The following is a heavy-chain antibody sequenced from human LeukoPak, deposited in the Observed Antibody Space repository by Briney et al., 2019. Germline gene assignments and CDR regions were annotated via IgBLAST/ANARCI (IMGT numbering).Heavy chain of an antibody. CDR3: ARELPSTGNWFDT. D-gene: IGHD1-14*01. Sequence: KPSETLSLTCNISGVPITDYYWSWIRLAPRRGLEWIGYMYYSGDSNSNPSLEGRVTMSADTSTNQFSLRLTSVTAADTAIYYCARELPSTGNWFDTWGQGILVTVSS. CDR2: MYYSGDS. CDR1: GVPITDYY. V-gene: IGHV4-59*01. J-gene: IGHJ5*02.